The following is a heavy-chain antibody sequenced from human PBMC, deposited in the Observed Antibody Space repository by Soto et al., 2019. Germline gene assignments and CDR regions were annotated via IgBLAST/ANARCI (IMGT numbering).Heavy chain of an antibody. CDR2: IPGSADST. CDR3: AKKLPEAGSHFAFDI. Sequence: GGSLRLSCAASGFIFSSLAMSWVRQAPGEGLDLVSVIPGSADSTYYADSVKGRFTISRDNSKNTLYLQMNSLRAEDTAVYYCAKKLPEAGSHFAFDIWGHGTMVTVSS. V-gene: IGHV3-23*01. D-gene: IGHD2-2*01. CDR1: GFIFSSLA. J-gene: IGHJ3*02.